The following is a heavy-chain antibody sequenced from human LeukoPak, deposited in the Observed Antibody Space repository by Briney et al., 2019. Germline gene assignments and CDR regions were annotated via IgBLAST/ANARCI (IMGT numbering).Heavy chain of an antibody. J-gene: IGHJ4*02. CDR2: ISSSRSTI. CDR1: GFTFSSYS. D-gene: IGHD5-24*01. CDR3: ARDRIDGYNDY. V-gene: IGHV3-48*04. Sequence: GGSLRLSCAASGFTFSSYSMSWVRQAPGKGLEWVSYISSSRSTIYYADSVKGRFTISRDNAKNSLYLQMNRLRAEDTAVYYCARDRIDGYNDYWGQGTLVTVSS.